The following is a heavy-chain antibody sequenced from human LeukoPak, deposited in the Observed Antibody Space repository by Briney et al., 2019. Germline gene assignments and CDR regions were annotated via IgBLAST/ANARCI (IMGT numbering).Heavy chain of an antibody. V-gene: IGHV3-33*01. Sequence: GGSLRLSCAASAFTFSTSGMHSVRQAPGKGLEWVAFIWSDGSNEYYAGSVKGRFTISRDNSKNTLYLQMNSLRAEDTAVYYCAREGGSYHYFDYWGQGTLVTVSS. CDR3: AREGGSYHYFDY. D-gene: IGHD1-26*01. CDR1: AFTFSTSG. CDR2: IWSDGSNE. J-gene: IGHJ4*02.